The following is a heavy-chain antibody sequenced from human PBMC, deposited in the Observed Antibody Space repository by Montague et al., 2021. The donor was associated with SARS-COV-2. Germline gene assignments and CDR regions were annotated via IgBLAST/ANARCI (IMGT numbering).Heavy chain of an antibody. CDR1: GGSISSYY. CDR3: ARAFIAAAGTTSFDH. D-gene: IGHD6-13*01. V-gene: IGHV4-59*04. CDR2: IYYSGST. J-gene: IGHJ4*02. Sequence: SETRSLTCTVSGGSISSYYWSWIRQPPGKGLEWIGYIYYSGSTYYNPSLKSRVTISVDTSKNQFSLKLSSVTAADTAVYYCARAFIAAAGTTSFDHWGQDTLVIVPS.